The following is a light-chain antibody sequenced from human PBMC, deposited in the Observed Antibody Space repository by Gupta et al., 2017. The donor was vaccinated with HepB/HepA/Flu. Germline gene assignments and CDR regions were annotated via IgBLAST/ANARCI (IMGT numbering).Light chain of an antibody. Sequence: DIQMTQSPSSLSASEGDRVTITCRASQSISYYLNWYQQKPGKAPKLLIYAASTVHSGVPSRFSGGGSGTDFTLTISRRQPEDFATYYCQQWDSTPRTFGQGTTVEVK. CDR2: AAS. J-gene: IGKJ1*01. CDR3: QQWDSTPRT. CDR1: QSISYY. V-gene: IGKV1-39*01.